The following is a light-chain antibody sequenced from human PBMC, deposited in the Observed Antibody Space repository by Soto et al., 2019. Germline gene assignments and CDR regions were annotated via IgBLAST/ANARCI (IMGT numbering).Light chain of an antibody. Sequence: QSALSQPRSMSESPGQSVTISCSGTSRDVGAYNYVSWYQHHPGKAPKLIIYDVSKRPSGVPDRFSGSKSGNTASLTVSGLQAEDEADYHCSSYAGSNNHWVFGGGTKLTVL. CDR3: SSYAGSNNHWV. J-gene: IGLJ3*02. CDR2: DVS. CDR1: SRDVGAYNY. V-gene: IGLV2-11*01.